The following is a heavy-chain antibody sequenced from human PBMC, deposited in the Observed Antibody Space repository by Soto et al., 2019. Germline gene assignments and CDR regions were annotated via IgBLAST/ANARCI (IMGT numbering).Heavy chain of an antibody. J-gene: IGHJ4*02. CDR3: GRGTYYPQSSGLNADY. D-gene: IGHD3-22*01. V-gene: IGHV3-30*03. Sequence: PGGSLRLSCATSGFSFNDYAMYWVRQAPGQGLEWVAIISSDGHHQFYLDNLRGRFTVSRDNSKNTLYLQMNSLRPEDTAVYYCGRGTYYPQSSGLNADYWGPGTVVTVSS. CDR1: GFSFNDYA. CDR2: ISSDGHHQ.